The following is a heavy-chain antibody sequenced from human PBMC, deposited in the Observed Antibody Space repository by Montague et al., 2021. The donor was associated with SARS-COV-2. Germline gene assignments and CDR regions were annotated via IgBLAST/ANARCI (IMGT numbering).Heavy chain of an antibody. V-gene: IGHV2-70*01. CDR2: IDWDDDK. CDR1: GFSLSTSGMC. J-gene: IGHJ4*02. Sequence: PALVKPTQTLTLTCTSSGFSLSTSGMCVSWIRQPPGKALEWLALIDWDDDKYYSTSLKTRLTISKDTSKNQVVLTMTNMDPVDTATYYCARIRDYDILTGSYSGFDCWGQGTLVTVSS. D-gene: IGHD3-9*01. CDR3: ARIRDYDILTGSYSGFDC.